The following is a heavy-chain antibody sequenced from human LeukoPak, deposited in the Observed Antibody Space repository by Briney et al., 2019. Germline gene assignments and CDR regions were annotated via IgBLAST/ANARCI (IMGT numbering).Heavy chain of an antibody. D-gene: IGHD1-26*01. V-gene: IGHV3-11*01. CDR3: VRHRVGAPSGFEP. J-gene: IGHJ5*02. CDR1: GFTFSDYY. CDR2: ISRGGTPI. Sequence: GGSLRLSCAASGFTFSDYYMSWIRQAPGKGLEWISYISRGGTPIYNADSVKGRFTISRDNAKNSLYLQLNSLRAEDTAVYYCVRHRVGAPSGFEPWGQGTLVTVSS.